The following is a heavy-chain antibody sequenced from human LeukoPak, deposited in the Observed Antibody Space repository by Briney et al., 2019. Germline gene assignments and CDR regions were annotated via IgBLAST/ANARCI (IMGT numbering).Heavy chain of an antibody. D-gene: IGHD6-13*01. Sequence: SETLSLTCSVSGGSGGTYSWTWIRLPAGKGLEWIGRIYTSGSTNYNPSLKSRVTMSVDTSKNQFSLNLSSVTAADAAVYYCARAAAGSSKYDYWGQGILVTVSS. J-gene: IGHJ4*02. CDR1: GGSGGTYS. V-gene: IGHV4-4*07. CDR2: IYTSGST. CDR3: ARAAAGSSKYDY.